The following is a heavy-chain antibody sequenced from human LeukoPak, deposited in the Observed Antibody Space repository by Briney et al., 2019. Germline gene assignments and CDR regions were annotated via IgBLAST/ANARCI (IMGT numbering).Heavy chain of an antibody. CDR1: GGPISSSYY. D-gene: IGHD2-21*01. CDR3: ARVDCGGDCYHY. V-gene: IGHV4/OR15-8*01. Sequence: PSETLSLTCIVSGGPISSSYYWGWIRQPPGMGLEWIGEIYHSGSTNYNPSLKSRVTISVDKSKNQFSLKLSSVTAADTAVYYCARVDCGGDCYHYWGQGTLVTVSS. CDR2: IYHSGST. J-gene: IGHJ4*02.